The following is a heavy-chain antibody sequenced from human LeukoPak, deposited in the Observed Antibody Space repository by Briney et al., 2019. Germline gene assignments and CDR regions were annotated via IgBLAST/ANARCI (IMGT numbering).Heavy chain of an antibody. CDR1: GYTFTSYG. D-gene: IGHD5-18*01. CDR3: ARVVSQIQLWLASDY. V-gene: IGHV1-18*01. Sequence: GASVKVSCKASGYTFTSYGISWVRQAPGQGLEWMGWISAYNGNTNYAQKLQGRVTMTTDTSTSTAYMELRSLRSDDTAVYYCARVVSQIQLWLASDYWGQGTLVTVSS. CDR2: ISAYNGNT. J-gene: IGHJ4*02.